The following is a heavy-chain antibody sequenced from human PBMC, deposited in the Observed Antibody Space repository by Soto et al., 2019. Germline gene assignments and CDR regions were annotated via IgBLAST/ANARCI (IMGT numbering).Heavy chain of an antibody. CDR3: ARAWSSTDPAPD. CDR2: IIPIFGTA. V-gene: IGHV1-69*13. J-gene: IGHJ6*02. D-gene: IGHD2-2*01. Sequence: SVKVSCKASGGTFSSYAISWVRQAPGQGLEWMGGIIPIFGTANYAQKFQGRVTITADESTSTAYMELSSLRSEDTAVYYCARAWSSTDPAPDCGQRPTFTVSS. CDR1: GGTFSSYA.